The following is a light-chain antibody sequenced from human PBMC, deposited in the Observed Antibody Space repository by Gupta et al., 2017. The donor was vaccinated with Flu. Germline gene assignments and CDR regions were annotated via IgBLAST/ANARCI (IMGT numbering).Light chain of an antibody. CDR1: QTVASNS. V-gene: IGKV3-20*01. Sequence: EIVLTQSPGTLSLSPGERATLSCRASQTVASNSLAWYQQKPGQASRLLIYDSSSRATGIPDRFSGSGSGTDFTLTISRREPEDFAVYYCQQYGSSPLLTFGGGTKVEIK. CDR3: QQYGSSPLLT. CDR2: DSS. J-gene: IGKJ4*01.